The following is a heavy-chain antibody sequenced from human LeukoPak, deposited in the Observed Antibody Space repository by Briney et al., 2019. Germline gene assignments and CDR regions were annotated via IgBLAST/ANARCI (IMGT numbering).Heavy chain of an antibody. J-gene: IGHJ6*02. V-gene: IGHV5-51*01. CDR1: EYTFDIYW. Sequence: GESLKISCKGSEYTFDIYWIGWVRQIPGKGLEWMGIIYPADSDTRYSPSFQGQVTISVDKSISTAYLQWSSLKASDTAMYYCARLITMVRGGTYYYYGLDVWGQGTTVTVSS. D-gene: IGHD3-10*01. CDR2: IYPADSDT. CDR3: ARLITMVRGGTYYYYGLDV.